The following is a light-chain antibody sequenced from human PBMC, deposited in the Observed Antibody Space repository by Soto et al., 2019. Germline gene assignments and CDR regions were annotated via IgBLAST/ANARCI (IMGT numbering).Light chain of an antibody. CDR1: SSNIGAGYD. J-gene: IGLJ3*02. CDR2: AVT. CDR3: HSFANSLSGWV. Sequence: QSVLTQPPSVSGAPGQRATISCTGSSSNIGAGYDVHWYQQLPGAAPKLLIAAVTSRPSGVPDRFSGSKSGTSAYLAITGLQAEDEADYYCHSFANSLSGWVFGGGTKLTVL. V-gene: IGLV1-40*01.